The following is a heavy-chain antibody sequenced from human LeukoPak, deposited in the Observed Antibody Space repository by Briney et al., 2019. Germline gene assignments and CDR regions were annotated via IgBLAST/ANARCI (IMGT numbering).Heavy chain of an antibody. V-gene: IGHV3-23*01. J-gene: IGHJ4*02. D-gene: IGHD6-13*01. Sequence: GGSLRLSGAASGFTFSSYAMSWVRQAPGKGLEWVSAISGSGGSTYYADSVKGRFTISRDNSKNTLYLQMNSLRAEDTAVYHCAKVLAADNPSFDYWGQGTLVTVSS. CDR2: ISGSGGST. CDR1: GFTFSSYA. CDR3: AKVLAADNPSFDY.